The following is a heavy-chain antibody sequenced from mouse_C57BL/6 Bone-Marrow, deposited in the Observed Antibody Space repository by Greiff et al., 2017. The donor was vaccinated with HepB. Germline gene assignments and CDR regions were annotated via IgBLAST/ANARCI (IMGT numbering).Heavy chain of an antibody. CDR1: GYTFTSSG. CDR3: ARGLLLWYFDV. Sequence: VQLQQSGAELARPGASVKLSCKASGYTFTSSGISWVKQRTGQGLEWIGEIYPRSGNTYYNEKFKGKATLTADKSSSTAYMELRSLTSEDSAVYFCARGLLLWYFDVWGTGTTVTVSS. CDR2: IYPRSGNT. V-gene: IGHV1-81*01. J-gene: IGHJ1*03.